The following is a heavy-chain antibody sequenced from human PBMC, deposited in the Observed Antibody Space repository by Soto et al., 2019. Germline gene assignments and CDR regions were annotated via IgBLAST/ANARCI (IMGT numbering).Heavy chain of an antibody. J-gene: IGHJ4*02. CDR2: INHSGST. V-gene: IGHV4-34*01. Sequence: SETLSLTCAVYGGSFSGYYWSWIRQPPGKGLEWIGEINHSGSTNYNPSLKSRVTISVDTSKNQFSLKLSSVTAADTAVYYCARGWRYDYIWGSYRPLDYWGQGTLVTVSS. CDR1: GGSFSGYY. D-gene: IGHD3-16*02. CDR3: ARGWRYDYIWGSYRPLDY.